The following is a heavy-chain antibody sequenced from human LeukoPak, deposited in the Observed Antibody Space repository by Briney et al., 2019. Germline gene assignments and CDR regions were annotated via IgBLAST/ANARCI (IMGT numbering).Heavy chain of an antibody. D-gene: IGHD6-13*01. J-gene: IGHJ4*02. Sequence: GGSLRLSCAASGFTLSSYAMSWVRQAPGKGLEWVSAISDSGNTYHADSVKGRFTISRDNSKNTLYLQMNSLRAEDTAVYYCAKVGSPGPAAGLDYWGQGTLVTVSS. CDR2: ISDSGNT. V-gene: IGHV3-23*01. CDR3: AKVGSPGPAAGLDY. CDR1: GFTLSSYA.